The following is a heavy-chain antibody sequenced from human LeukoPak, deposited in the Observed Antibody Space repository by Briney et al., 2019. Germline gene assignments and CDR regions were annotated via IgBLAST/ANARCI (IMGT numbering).Heavy chain of an antibody. J-gene: IGHJ4*02. CDR2: ISWSSGSI. CDR1: GFTFDDYA. Sequence: PGRSLRLSCAASGFTFDDYAMHWVRQAPGKGLEWVSGISWSSGSIGYADSVKGRFTISGDNAKNSLYLQMNSLRAEDTALYYCAKAAGVLMAPDYWGQGTLVTVSS. D-gene: IGHD2-8*01. CDR3: AKAAGVLMAPDY. V-gene: IGHV3-9*01.